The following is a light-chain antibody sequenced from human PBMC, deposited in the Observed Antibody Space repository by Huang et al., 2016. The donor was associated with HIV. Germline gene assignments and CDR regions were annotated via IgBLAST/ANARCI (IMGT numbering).Light chain of an antibody. J-gene: IGKJ3*01. V-gene: IGKV3-15*01. CDR1: QIVSSH. CDR3: QQYNDFRCT. Sequence: ETVMTQSPVTLSVSPGDRASLSCRSSQIVSSHLAWYQQKPGQAPRLLISAASTRATGVLARFSGSGAGTEFTLTISSLQSEDSAVYYRQQYNDFRCTFGPGTRVEIK. CDR2: AAS.